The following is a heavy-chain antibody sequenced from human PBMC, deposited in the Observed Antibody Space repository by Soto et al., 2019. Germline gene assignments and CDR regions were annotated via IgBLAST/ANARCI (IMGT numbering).Heavy chain of an antibody. V-gene: IGHV3-33*01. J-gene: IGHJ4*02. CDR1: GFTFSSYG. CDR3: ARDSSSGEGFDF. D-gene: IGHD7-27*01. Sequence: QVQLVESGGGVVQPGRSLRLSCAASGFTFSSYGMHWVRQAPGKGLEWMAVIWYDGNSKDYGDSVRGRFTVCRDNSKNTLYLRMDSLRAEDTAVYYCARDSSSGEGFDFWGQGTLVTVSS. CDR2: IWYDGNSK.